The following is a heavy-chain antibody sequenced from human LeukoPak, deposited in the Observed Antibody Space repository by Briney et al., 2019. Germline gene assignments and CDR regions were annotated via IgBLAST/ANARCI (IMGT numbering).Heavy chain of an antibody. CDR2: FDPEDGEA. Sequence: EASVKVSCEVSGSTLTELSMHWVRQAPGEGLEWMGGFDPEDGEAIYAQKFQGRVTMTEDTSTDTVYMELSSLRSEDTAVYYCATDFLGFDPWGQGTLVTVSS. D-gene: IGHD2/OR15-2a*01. J-gene: IGHJ5*02. CDR1: GSTLTELS. CDR3: ATDFLGFDP. V-gene: IGHV1-24*01.